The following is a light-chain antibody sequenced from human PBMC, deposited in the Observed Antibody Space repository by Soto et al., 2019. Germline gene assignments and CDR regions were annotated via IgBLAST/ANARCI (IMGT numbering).Light chain of an antibody. CDR2: GAS. V-gene: IGKV3-15*01. J-gene: IGKJ2*01. CDR1: QTVSSN. CDR3: QQYHNWPPQYT. Sequence: EIVMTQSPATLSVSPGERATLSCRASQTVSSNLAWYQQKPGQAPRLLIHGASTRATGVPARFSGSGSGTEFTLTITILQYEDFAVYYCQQYHNWPPQYTFGPGTKLQIK.